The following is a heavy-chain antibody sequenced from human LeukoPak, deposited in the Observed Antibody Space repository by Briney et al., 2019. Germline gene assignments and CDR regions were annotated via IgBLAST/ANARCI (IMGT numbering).Heavy chain of an antibody. D-gene: IGHD3-22*01. CDR1: GFTFSSYA. J-gene: IGHJ4*02. CDR3: ASDFPGRDSSGYPQY. CDR2: ISYDGSNK. Sequence: GRSLRLSCAASGFTFSSYAMHWVRQAPGKGLEWVAVISYDGSNKYYADSVKGRFTISRDNSKNTLYLRMNSLRAEDTAVYYCASDFPGRDSSGYPQYWGQGTLVTVSS. V-gene: IGHV3-30*04.